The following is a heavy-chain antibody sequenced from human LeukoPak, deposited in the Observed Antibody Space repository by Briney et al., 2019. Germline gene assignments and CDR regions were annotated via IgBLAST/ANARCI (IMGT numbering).Heavy chain of an antibody. CDR1: AYTFSGYY. CDR3: ARRSRNGLDAFDI. J-gene: IGHJ3*02. V-gene: IGHV1-2*02. D-gene: IGHD2-8*01. CDR2: IDPNNGDT. Sequence: ASVKVSCKASAYTFSGYYLHWVRQAPGQGPEWMGWIDPNNGDTDYAQKFQGRVTMTRDRSISTAYMELSRLTSGDTAVYYCARRSRNGLDAFDIWGQGTMVTVSS.